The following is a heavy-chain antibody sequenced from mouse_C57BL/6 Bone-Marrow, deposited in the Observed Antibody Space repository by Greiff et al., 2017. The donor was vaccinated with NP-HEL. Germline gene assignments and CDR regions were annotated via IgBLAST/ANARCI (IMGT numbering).Heavy chain of an antibody. CDR2: IYPGSGST. J-gene: IGHJ4*01. Sequence: QVQLQQPGAELVKPGASVKMSCKASGYTFTSYWITWVKQRPGQGLEWIGDIYPGSGSTNYTEKFKSKATLTVDTSSSTAYMQLSSLTSEDSAVYYCARNLLLRSYAMDYWGQGTSVTVSS. CDR3: ARNLLLRSYAMDY. V-gene: IGHV1-55*01. D-gene: IGHD1-1*01. CDR1: GYTFTSYW.